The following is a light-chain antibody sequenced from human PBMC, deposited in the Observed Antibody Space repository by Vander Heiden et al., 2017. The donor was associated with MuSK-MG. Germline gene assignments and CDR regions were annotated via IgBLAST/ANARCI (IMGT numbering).Light chain of an antibody. CDR3: QQSYSTPFT. Sequence: DNQMTQSPSSLPPSVGVRVTITCRASQSISSYLNWYQQKPGKAPKLLIYAASSLQSGVPSRFSGSGSGTDFTLTISSLQPEDFATYYCQQSYSTPFTFGPGTKVDIK. J-gene: IGKJ3*01. V-gene: IGKV1-39*01. CDR2: AAS. CDR1: QSISSY.